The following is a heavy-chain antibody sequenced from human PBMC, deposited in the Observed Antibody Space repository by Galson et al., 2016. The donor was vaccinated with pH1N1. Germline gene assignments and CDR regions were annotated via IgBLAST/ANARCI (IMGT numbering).Heavy chain of an antibody. V-gene: IGHV4-59*01. CDR1: GGSFSGYY. CDR2: IYYSGST. J-gene: IGHJ5*02. Sequence: ETLSLTCAVSGGSFSGYYWSWIRQPPGKGLEWIGYIYYSGSTNYNPSLKSRVTISVDTSKNQFSLKLTSVTAADTAVYFCATVLWFGELGGWFDPWGQGTLVTVSS. D-gene: IGHD3-10*01. CDR3: ATVLWFGELGGWFDP.